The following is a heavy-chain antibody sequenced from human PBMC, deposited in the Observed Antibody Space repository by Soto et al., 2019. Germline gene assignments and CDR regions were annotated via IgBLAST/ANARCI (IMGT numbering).Heavy chain of an antibody. Sequence: PGGSLRLSCAASGFTFNSYGMHWVRQGPGNGLGWVAFISYDSTKTYYADSVKGRFTISRDNSNSALYVQMNSLTGEDTAVYYCARTRSAWSDFHYYSLDVWGQGTTGTVSS. CDR3: ARTRSAWSDFHYYSLDV. J-gene: IGHJ6*02. CDR1: GFTFNSYG. CDR2: ISYDSTKT. V-gene: IGHV3-30*03. D-gene: IGHD1-26*01.